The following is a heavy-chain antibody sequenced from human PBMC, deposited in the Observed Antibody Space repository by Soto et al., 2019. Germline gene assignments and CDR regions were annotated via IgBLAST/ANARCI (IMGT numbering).Heavy chain of an antibody. Sequence: ASVKVSCKASGYTFTSYGISWVRQAPGQGLEWMGWISAYNGNTNYAQKLQGRVTMTTDTSTSTAYMELRSLRSDDTAVYYCARDNPTYYDFWSGPAYWGQATLVTVSS. CDR1: GYTFTSYG. CDR2: ISAYNGNT. CDR3: ARDNPTYYDFWSGPAY. V-gene: IGHV1-18*01. D-gene: IGHD3-3*01. J-gene: IGHJ4*02.